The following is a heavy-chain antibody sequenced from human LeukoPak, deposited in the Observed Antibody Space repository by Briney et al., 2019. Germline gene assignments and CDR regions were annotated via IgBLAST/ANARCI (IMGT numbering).Heavy chain of an antibody. CDR3: AKPYYYGSRSYMDY. Sequence: PGGSLRLSCAASGFIFSTYAMNWVRQAPGKGLEWVAVISYDGSNTYYADSVKGRFTISRDNSKNMLYLQMNSLRAEDTAVYYCAKPYYYGSRSYMDYWGQGTLVTVSS. CDR2: ISYDGSNT. J-gene: IGHJ4*02. CDR1: GFIFSTYA. V-gene: IGHV3-30*18. D-gene: IGHD3-10*01.